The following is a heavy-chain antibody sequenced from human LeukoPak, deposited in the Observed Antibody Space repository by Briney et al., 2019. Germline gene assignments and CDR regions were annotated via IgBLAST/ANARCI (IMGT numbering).Heavy chain of an antibody. D-gene: IGHD3-10*01. J-gene: IGHJ4*02. Sequence: ASVKVSCKASGGTFSSYAISWVRQAPGQGLEWMGRIIPILGIANYAQKFQGRATITADKSTSTAYMELSSLRSEDTAVYYCASQEFGERSSFDYWGQGTLVTVSS. CDR3: ASQEFGERSSFDY. CDR2: IIPILGIA. CDR1: GGTFSSYA. V-gene: IGHV1-69*04.